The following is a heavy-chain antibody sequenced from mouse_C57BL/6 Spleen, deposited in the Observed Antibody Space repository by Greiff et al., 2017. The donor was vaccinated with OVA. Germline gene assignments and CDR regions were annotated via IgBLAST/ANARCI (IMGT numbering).Heavy chain of an antibody. D-gene: IGHD1-1*01. CDR1: GYTFTSYW. CDR2: IHPNSGST. CDR3: PGGSSYYAMDY. Sequence: VQLQQSGAELVKPGASVKLSCKASGYTFTSYWMHWVKQRPGQGLEWIGMIHPNSGSTNYNEKFKSKATLTVDKSSSTAYMQLSSLTSEDSAVYYCPGGSSYYAMDYWGQGTSVTVSS. V-gene: IGHV1-64*01. J-gene: IGHJ4*01.